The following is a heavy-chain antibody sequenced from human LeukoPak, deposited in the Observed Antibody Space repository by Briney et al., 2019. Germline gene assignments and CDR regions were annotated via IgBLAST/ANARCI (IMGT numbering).Heavy chain of an antibody. CDR2: ISSSSSYI. CDR3: ARDLRLRGGVFDY. Sequence: GRSLRLSCAASGFSFSNYAMDWVRQAPGKGLEWVSSISSSSSYIYYADSVKGRFTISRDNAKNSLYLQMNSLRAEDTAVYYCARDLRLRGGVFDYWGQGTLVTVSS. J-gene: IGHJ4*02. V-gene: IGHV3-21*01. D-gene: IGHD3-10*01. CDR1: GFSFSNYA.